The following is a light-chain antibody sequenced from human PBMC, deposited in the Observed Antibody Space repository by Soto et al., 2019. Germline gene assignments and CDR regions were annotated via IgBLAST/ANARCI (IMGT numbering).Light chain of an antibody. V-gene: IGKV3-11*01. CDR2: DAS. CDR1: QSVRSY. Sequence: EIVLRQSPATLSLSPGERATLSCRASQSVRSYLAWYQQKPGQAPRLLIYDASNRAPGIPARFSGSGSGTDFTLTISSLEPDDFAVYYCQQYQNSPRTFGQGTKVDIK. CDR3: QQYQNSPRT. J-gene: IGKJ1*01.